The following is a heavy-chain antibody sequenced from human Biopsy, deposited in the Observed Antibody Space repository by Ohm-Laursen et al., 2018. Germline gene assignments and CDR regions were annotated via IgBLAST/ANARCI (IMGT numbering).Heavy chain of an antibody. CDR2: ISSSGNTE. Sequence: SLRLSCTANGFSFADYYMSWIRQAPGKGLDWVSYISSSGNTEKYADSVKGRFTISRDNAKNSLYLQMNSLRVEDTALYYCVRDRGHYYDKSDYKIGDWVWGHGTLVTVSS. D-gene: IGHD3-22*01. CDR3: VRDRGHYYDKSDYKIGDWV. V-gene: IGHV3-11*04. J-gene: IGHJ4*01. CDR1: GFSFADYY.